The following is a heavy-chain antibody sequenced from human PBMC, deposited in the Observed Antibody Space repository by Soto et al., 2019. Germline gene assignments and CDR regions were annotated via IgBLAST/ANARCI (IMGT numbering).Heavy chain of an antibody. V-gene: IGHV3-23*01. CDR1: GFTFSSSG. Sequence: EGQLLQSGGGLVQPGEALRVSCAAYGFTFSSSGMGWVRPAPGKGLEWVSGISVRGDYRYYADSVKGRFTISRDNSKNTLYLQMNSLTAEDTAVYSCATHGGFDFWGKGTMVEISS. CDR3: ATHGGFDF. CDR2: ISVRGDYR. D-gene: IGHD4-17*01. J-gene: IGHJ3*01.